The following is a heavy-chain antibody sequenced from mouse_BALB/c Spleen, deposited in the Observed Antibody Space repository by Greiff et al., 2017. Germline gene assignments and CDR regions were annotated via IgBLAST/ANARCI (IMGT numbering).Heavy chain of an antibody. J-gene: IGHJ2*01. V-gene: IGHV1-5*01. CDR2: IYPGNSDT. CDR1: GYSFTSYW. CDR3: TRSIYDGYPDY. Sequence: VQLQQSGTVLARPGASVKMSCKASGYSFTSYWMHWVKQRPGQGLEWIGAIYPGNSDTSYNQKFKGKAKLTAVTSASTAYMELSSLTNEDSAVYYGTRSIYDGYPDYWGQGTTLTVSS. D-gene: IGHD2-3*01.